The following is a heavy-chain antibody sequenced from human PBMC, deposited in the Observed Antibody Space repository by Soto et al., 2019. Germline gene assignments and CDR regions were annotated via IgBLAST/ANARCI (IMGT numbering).Heavy chain of an antibody. D-gene: IGHD3-10*01. J-gene: IGHJ6*02. CDR2: IYSGGST. CDR1: GFTVSSNY. Sequence: GGSLRLSCAASGFTVSSNYMSWVRQAPGKGLEWVSVIYSGGSTYYADSVKGRFTISRHNSKNTLYLQMNSLRAEDTAVYYCARVNRGSYYEFDYYYYGMDVCGQGTSVTVSS. CDR3: ARVNRGSYYEFDYYYYGMDV. V-gene: IGHV3-53*04.